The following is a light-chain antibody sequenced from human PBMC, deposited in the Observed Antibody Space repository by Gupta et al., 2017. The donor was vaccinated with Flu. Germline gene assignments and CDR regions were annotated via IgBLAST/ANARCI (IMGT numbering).Light chain of an antibody. V-gene: IGKV2-28*01. CDR1: ESLLYSNGYNY. CDR2: LSS. J-gene: IGKJ4*01. Sequence: EIVMTQSQLSLPVTPGEPASISCRSSESLLYSNGYNYLDWYVLKPGQSPQLLIYLSSKRASGVPDRFSASGSGTDFTLQISRVETEDVGTYYCMQALQTPTFGGGTKLEIK. CDR3: MQALQTPT.